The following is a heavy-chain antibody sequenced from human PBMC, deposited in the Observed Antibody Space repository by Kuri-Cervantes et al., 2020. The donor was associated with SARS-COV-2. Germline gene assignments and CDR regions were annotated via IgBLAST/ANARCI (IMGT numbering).Heavy chain of an antibody. CDR2: INPNSGGT. CDR3: ASAYSSGPYYFDC. J-gene: IGHJ4*02. CDR1: GYTFTGYY. Sequence: SVKVSYKASGYTFTGYYMHWARQAPGQGLEWMGWINPNSGGTNYAQKFQGRVTMTRDTSISTAYMELSRLRSDDTAVYYCASAYSSGPYYFDCWGQGTLVTVSS. D-gene: IGHD6-19*01. V-gene: IGHV1-2*02.